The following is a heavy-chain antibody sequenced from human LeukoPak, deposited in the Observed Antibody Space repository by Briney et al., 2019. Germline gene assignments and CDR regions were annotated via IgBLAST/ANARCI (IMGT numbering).Heavy chain of an antibody. CDR3: ARGARGYYDFWSGYYTAVYFQH. CDR2: IYSGGST. Sequence: GGSLRLSCAASGFTVSSNYMSWVRQAPGKGLEWVSVIYSGGSTYYADSVKGRFTISRDNSKNTLYLQMNSLRAEDTAVYYCARGARGYYDFWSGYYTAVYFQHWGQGTLVTVSS. CDR1: GFTVSSNY. J-gene: IGHJ1*01. D-gene: IGHD3-3*01. V-gene: IGHV3-66*02.